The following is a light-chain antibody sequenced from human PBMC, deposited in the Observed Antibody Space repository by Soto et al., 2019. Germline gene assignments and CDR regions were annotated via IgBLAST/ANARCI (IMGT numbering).Light chain of an antibody. Sequence: QSALTQPASVSGSPGQSITISCTGTSNDVGSYNFVSWYQQHPGKAPKLMIYEGSKRPSWVSNRFSGSKSDNTASLTVSGLQAEDEAHYYCCSYAANNTVVFVGGTKLTVL. CDR1: SNDVGSYNF. V-gene: IGLV2-23*01. CDR3: CSYAANNTVV. J-gene: IGLJ2*01. CDR2: EGS.